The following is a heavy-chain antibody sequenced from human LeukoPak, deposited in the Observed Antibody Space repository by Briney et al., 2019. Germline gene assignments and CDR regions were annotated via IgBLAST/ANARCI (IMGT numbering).Heavy chain of an antibody. J-gene: IGHJ3*02. CDR2: ISSSGANT. CDR3: AGEKWFGEFHDAFDI. V-gene: IGHV3-23*01. CDR1: GFTFSSYA. Sequence: GGSLRLSCAASGFTFSSYAMSWVRQAPGKGLEWVSSISSSGANTYYADSVKGRFTISRDNSKNTLYLQMNSLRAEDTAVYYCAGEKWFGEFHDAFDIWGQGTMVTVSS. D-gene: IGHD3-10*01.